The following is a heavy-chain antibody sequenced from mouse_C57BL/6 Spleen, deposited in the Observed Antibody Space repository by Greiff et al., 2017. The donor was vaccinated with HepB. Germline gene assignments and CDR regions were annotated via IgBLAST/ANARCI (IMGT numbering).Heavy chain of an antibody. J-gene: IGHJ2*01. CDR1: GYTFTSYW. D-gene: IGHD3-3*01. CDR3: ARRGIATCDY. CDR2: IDPSDSYT. V-gene: IGHV1-50*01. Sequence: QVQLKQPGAELVKPGASVKLSCKASGYTFTSYWMQWVKQRPGQGLEWIGEIDPSDSYTNYNQKFKGKATLTVDTSSSTAYMQLSSLTSEDSAVYYCARRGIATCDYWGQGTTLTVSS.